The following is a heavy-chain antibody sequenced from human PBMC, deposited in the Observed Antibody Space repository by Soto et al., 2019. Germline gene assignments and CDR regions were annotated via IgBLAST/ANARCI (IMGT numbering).Heavy chain of an antibody. CDR3: ARNTFSHYYGMDV. CDR2: ISSNSLKA. D-gene: IGHD5-18*01. Sequence: ASVKVSCKASGYTFTSYGIAWVRQAPGQGPEWMGWISSNSLKANNARKFEGRVTMTSDTSTNTAFLELRSLRSDDTAVYYCARNTFSHYYGMDVWGQGTSVTVSS. CDR1: GYTFTSYG. V-gene: IGHV1-18*01. J-gene: IGHJ6*02.